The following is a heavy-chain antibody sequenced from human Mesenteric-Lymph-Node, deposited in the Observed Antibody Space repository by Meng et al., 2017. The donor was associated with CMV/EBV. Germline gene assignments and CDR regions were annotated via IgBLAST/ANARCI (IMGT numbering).Heavy chain of an antibody. J-gene: IGHJ4*02. Sequence: ASVKVSCKASGYSFSDYNMHWVRQAPGQGLEWMGWINPKSGNTNYAQKLQGRVTMTTDTSTSTAYMELRSLRSDDTAVYYCARAGGGAVDGTYWGQGTLVTVSS. CDR1: GYSFSDYN. D-gene: IGHD6-19*01. CDR2: INPKSGNT. CDR3: ARAGGGAVDGTY. V-gene: IGHV1-18*04.